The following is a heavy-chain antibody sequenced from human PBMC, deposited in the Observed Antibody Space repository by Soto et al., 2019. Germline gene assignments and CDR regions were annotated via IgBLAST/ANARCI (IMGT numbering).Heavy chain of an antibody. CDR2: IYPGDSDT. CDR1: GYSFTSYW. Sequence: GESLKISCKGSGYSFTSYWIGWVRQMPGKGLEWMGIIYPGDSDTRYSPSFQGQVTISADKSISTAYLQWSSLKASDTAMYYCAMTKTTLYNWFDPWGQGTQVTVSS. V-gene: IGHV5-51*01. D-gene: IGHD1-7*01. J-gene: IGHJ5*02. CDR3: AMTKTTLYNWFDP.